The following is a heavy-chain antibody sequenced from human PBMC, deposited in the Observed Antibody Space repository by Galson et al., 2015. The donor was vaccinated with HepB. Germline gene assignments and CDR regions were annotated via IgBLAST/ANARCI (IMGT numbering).Heavy chain of an antibody. Sequence: SLRLSCAASGFTFSSYAMRWVRQAPGKGLEWVSAISGSGGNTYYADSVKGRFTISRDNSKNTLYLQMNSLRAEDTAVYYCANSGSYGEDYFDYWGQGTLVTVSS. J-gene: IGHJ4*02. CDR3: ANSGSYGEDYFDY. CDR2: ISGSGGNT. D-gene: IGHD1-26*01. V-gene: IGHV3-23*01. CDR1: GFTFSSYA.